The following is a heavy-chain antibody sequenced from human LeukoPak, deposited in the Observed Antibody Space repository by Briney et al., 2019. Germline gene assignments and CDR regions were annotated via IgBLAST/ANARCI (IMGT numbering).Heavy chain of an antibody. CDR3: ARAVPAANRGWFDP. V-gene: IGHV1-18*01. Sequence: ASVTVSFTVSGYTFTSYGISWVRQAPGQGLEWMGWISAYNGNTNYAQKLQGRVTMTTDTSTSTAYMELRSLRSDDTAVYYCARAVPAANRGWFDPWGQGTLVTVSS. J-gene: IGHJ5*02. D-gene: IGHD2-2*01. CDR1: GYTFTSYG. CDR2: ISAYNGNT.